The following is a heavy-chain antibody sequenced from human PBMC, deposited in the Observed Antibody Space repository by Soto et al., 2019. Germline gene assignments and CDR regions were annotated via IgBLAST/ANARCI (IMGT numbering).Heavy chain of an antibody. CDR3: AKDGLTVSGSYYGAVDY. Sequence: EVQLLESGGGLVQSGGSLRLSCAASGFTFSSYGMSWVRQAPGKGLEWVSTISGTGGTTYYPDSVKGRFTISRDNSKNTLYLQMNSLRAQDTAVYYCAKDGLTVSGSYYGAVDYWGQGTLVTVSS. V-gene: IGHV3-23*01. J-gene: IGHJ4*02. D-gene: IGHD1-26*01. CDR1: GFTFSSYG. CDR2: ISGTGGTT.